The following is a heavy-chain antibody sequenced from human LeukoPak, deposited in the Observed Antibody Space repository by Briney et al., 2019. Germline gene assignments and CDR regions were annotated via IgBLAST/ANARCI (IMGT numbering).Heavy chain of an antibody. J-gene: IGHJ5*02. Sequence: SETLSLTCAVYGGSFSGYYWSWIRQPPGKGLEWIGEINHSGSTSYNPSLKSRVTISVDTSKNQFSLKLSSVTAADTAVYYCARGGGYYGSGSPKNWFDPWGQGTLVTVSS. V-gene: IGHV4-34*01. CDR2: INHSGST. D-gene: IGHD3-10*01. CDR3: ARGGGYYGSGSPKNWFDP. CDR1: GGSFSGYY.